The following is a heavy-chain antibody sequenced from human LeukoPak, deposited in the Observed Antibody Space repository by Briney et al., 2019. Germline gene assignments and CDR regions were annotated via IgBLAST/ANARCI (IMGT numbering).Heavy chain of an antibody. CDR2: LYSGWST. CDR1: GFIFSNYY. CDR3: MQESTNVHY. Sequence: GGSLRLSCAASGFIFSNYYMTWVRQAPGKGLECVSILYSGWSTYYADYVRGRFTISRENSKNTRDLQTNNLRSEDNAAYYYMQESTNVHYWGQGTLVTVSS. D-gene: IGHD2-2*01. J-gene: IGHJ4*02. V-gene: IGHV3-53*01.